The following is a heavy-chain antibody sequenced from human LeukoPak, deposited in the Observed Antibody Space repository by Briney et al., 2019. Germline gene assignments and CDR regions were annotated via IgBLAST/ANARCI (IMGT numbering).Heavy chain of an antibody. V-gene: IGHV1-69*04. J-gene: IGHJ3*02. D-gene: IGHD3-10*01. CDR1: GRTFSSYA. CDR2: IIPIIGIA. Sequence: SVKVSCKASGRTFSSYAISWVRQAPGQGLEWMGRIIPIIGIANYAQKFQGRVTITADKSTSTAYMELSSLRSEDTAVYYCASRGLNDFAGRSDSFNIWGQGTMVTVSS. CDR3: ASRGLNDFAGRSDSFNI.